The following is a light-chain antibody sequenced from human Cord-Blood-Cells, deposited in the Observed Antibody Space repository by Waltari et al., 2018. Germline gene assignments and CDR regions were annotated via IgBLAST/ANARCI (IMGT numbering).Light chain of an antibody. Sequence: QSALTQPASVSGSPGQSITISCTGTSSDVGSYNLVSWYQQHPGKAPKLMFYEGSKRPSGVSNRFSGAKSGNTASLTMSGRQAEDEADYYCCSYAGSSTFVVFGGGTKLTVL. V-gene: IGLV2-23*03. J-gene: IGLJ2*01. CDR2: EGS. CDR1: SSDVGSYNL. CDR3: CSYAGSSTFVV.